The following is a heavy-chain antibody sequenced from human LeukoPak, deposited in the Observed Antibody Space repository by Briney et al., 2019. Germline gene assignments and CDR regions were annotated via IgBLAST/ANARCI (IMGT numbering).Heavy chain of an antibody. CDR1: GFTFSSYA. V-gene: IGHV3-23*01. CDR2: ISGSGART. CDR3: AKDMGEDGSYYLHY. D-gene: IGHD1-26*01. J-gene: IGHJ4*02. Sequence: GGSLRLSCEASGFTFSSYAMSWVRQAPGEGLEWVSAISGSGARTYYAGSVKGRFTISRDTSKNTVYLQMNSLRAEDTAIYYCAKDMGEDGSYYLHYWGQGTLVTVSS.